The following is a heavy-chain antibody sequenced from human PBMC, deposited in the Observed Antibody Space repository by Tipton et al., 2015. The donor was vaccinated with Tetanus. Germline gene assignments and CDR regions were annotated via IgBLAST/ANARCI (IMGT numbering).Heavy chain of an antibody. CDR2: IWYDGSNK. CDR1: GFTFSSYG. CDR3: ARGGSGVVVVADDFDY. J-gene: IGHJ4*02. Sequence: SLRLSCAASGFTFSSYGMHWVRQAPGKGLEWVAVIWYDGSNKYYADSVKGRFTISRDNSKNTLYLQMNSLRAEDTAVYYCARGGSGVVVVADDFDYWGQGTLVTVSS. D-gene: IGHD2-15*01. V-gene: IGHV3-33*01.